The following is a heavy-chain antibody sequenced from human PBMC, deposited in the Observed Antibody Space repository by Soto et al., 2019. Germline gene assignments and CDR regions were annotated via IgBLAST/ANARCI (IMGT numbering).Heavy chain of an antibody. CDR3: ASSPYGDSTGYFDL. D-gene: IGHD4-17*01. V-gene: IGHV3-30-3*01. CDR1: GFTFSSYA. CDR2: ISYDGSNK. Sequence: QVQLVESGGGVVQPGRSLRLSCAASGFTFSSYAMHWVRQAPGKGLEWVAVISYDGSNKYYADSVKGRFTISRDNSKNTLYLQMNSLRAEDTAVYYCASSPYGDSTGYFDLWGRGTLLTVSS. J-gene: IGHJ2*01.